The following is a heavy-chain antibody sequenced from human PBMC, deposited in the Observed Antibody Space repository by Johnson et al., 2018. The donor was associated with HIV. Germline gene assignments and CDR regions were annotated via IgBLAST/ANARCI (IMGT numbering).Heavy chain of an antibody. CDR1: GFTFSTYA. V-gene: IGHV3-30*14. CDR2: ISYDGSNT. Sequence: QEQLVESGGGVVQPGRSLRLSCAASGFTFSTYAMHWVRQAPGKGLEWVTLISYDGSNTYYADSVKGRFTISRENSKNTLYLQMNRLRAEDTAVYYCARLEDRGRGAFDIWGQGTMVTVSS. D-gene: IGHD3-10*01. CDR3: ARLEDRGRGAFDI. J-gene: IGHJ3*02.